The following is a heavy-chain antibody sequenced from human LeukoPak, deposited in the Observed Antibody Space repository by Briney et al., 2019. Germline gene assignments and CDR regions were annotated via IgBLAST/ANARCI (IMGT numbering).Heavy chain of an antibody. CDR1: GGTFSSYA. D-gene: IGHD5-18*01. J-gene: IGHJ4*02. CDR2: IIPIFGTT. Sequence: SVKVSCKASGGTFSSYAISWVRQAPGQGLEWMGGIIPIFGTTNYAQKFQGRVTITADESTSTAYMELSSLRSEDTAVYYCARRGYSYGGYYFDYWGQGTLVTVSS. V-gene: IGHV1-69*13. CDR3: ARRGYSYGGYYFDY.